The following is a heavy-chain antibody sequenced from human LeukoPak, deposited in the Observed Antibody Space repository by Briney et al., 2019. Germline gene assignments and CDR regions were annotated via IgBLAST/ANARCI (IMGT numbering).Heavy chain of an antibody. CDR1: GFNFNHAW. CDR2: IKSKNDGGTT. Sequence: GGSLRLSCAASGFNFNHAWMTWVRQAPGKGLEWVGRIKSKNDGGTTDFVAPVKGRFTISRDDSKRMMFLEMNGLKTEDTAVYYCVGRPWNFDYWGQGTLVTVSS. CDR3: VGRPWNFDY. J-gene: IGHJ4*02. V-gene: IGHV3-15*05. D-gene: IGHD1-1*01.